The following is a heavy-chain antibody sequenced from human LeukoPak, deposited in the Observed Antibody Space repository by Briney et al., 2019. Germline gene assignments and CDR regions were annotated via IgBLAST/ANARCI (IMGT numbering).Heavy chain of an antibody. CDR2: INGSGDAT. D-gene: IGHD2-21*01. CDR3: AKSDCGSDGCKLLNY. CDR1: GFIFSHYT. Sequence: GGSLRLSCAASGFIFSHYTMTWVRQAPGKGLEWVSSINGSGDATKYADSVMGRFTISRDNSKNTVSLQMNSLRVEDTAVYYCAKSDCGSDGCKLLNYWGQGTLVTASS. J-gene: IGHJ4*02. V-gene: IGHV3-23*01.